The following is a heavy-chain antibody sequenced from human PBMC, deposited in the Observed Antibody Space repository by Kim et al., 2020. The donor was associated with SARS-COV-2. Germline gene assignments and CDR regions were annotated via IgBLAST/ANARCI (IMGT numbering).Heavy chain of an antibody. CDR3: ARDSLVFGVVIPPLGYYGMDV. CDR1: GYTFTGYY. CDR2: INPNSGGT. D-gene: IGHD3-3*01. Sequence: ASVKVSCKASGYTFTGYYMHWVRQPPGQGLEWMGRINPNSGGTNYAQKFQGRVTMTRDTSISTAYMELSRLRSDDTAVYYCARDSLVFGVVIPPLGYYGMDVWGQGTTVTVSS. J-gene: IGHJ6*02. V-gene: IGHV1-2*06.